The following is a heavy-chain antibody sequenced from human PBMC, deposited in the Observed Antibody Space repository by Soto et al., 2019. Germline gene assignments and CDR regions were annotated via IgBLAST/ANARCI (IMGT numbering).Heavy chain of an antibody. D-gene: IGHD1-26*01. CDR3: ARGGIVGKSLEIKEFDY. V-gene: IGHV3-7*01. J-gene: IGHJ4*02. CDR2: INKDGTEK. Sequence: GGSLRLSCAASGFTFSGSWMSWVRQAPGKGLEWMANINKDGTEKHYVDSVKGRFTISRDNAESSLFLQMNSLRAEDTAVYYCARGGIVGKSLEIKEFDYWGQGTLVTVSS. CDR1: GFTFSGSW.